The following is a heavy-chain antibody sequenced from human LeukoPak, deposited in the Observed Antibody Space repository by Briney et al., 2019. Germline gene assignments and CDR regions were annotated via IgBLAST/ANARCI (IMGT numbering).Heavy chain of an antibody. CDR3: ARALQWAEGGYFDY. Sequence: GRSLRLSCAASGFTFSSYGMHWVRQAPGKGLEWVAVIWYDGSNKYYADSVKGRFTISRDNSKNTLYLQMNSLRAEDTAVYYCARALQWAEGGYFDYWGQGTLVTVSS. J-gene: IGHJ4*02. CDR1: GFTFSSYG. V-gene: IGHV3-33*01. CDR2: IWYDGSNK. D-gene: IGHD1-26*01.